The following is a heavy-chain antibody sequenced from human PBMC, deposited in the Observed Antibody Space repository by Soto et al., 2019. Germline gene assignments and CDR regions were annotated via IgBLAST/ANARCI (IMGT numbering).Heavy chain of an antibody. Sequence: EVQRVESGGGLVKPGGSLRLSCAASGFTFSSYNMNWVRQAPGKGLEWVSSISSSSSYIYYADSVKGRFTISRDNAKNSLYLQMNSLRAEDTAVYYCARDQPGYTYGYGLGYWGQGTLVTVSS. V-gene: IGHV3-21*01. CDR2: ISSSSSYI. J-gene: IGHJ4*02. D-gene: IGHD5-18*01. CDR3: ARDQPGYTYGYGLGY. CDR1: GFTFSSYN.